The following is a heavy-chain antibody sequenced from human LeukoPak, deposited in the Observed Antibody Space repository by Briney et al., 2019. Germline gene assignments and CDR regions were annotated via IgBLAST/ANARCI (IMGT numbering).Heavy chain of an antibody. CDR3: ARASTVTTWSLGY. J-gene: IGHJ4*02. Sequence: NPSETLSLTCIVSGGSISNYHWSWIRQPPGKGLEWIGCVSYTGSTNCNPSLKSRVTMSVDTSKNQFSLNLSSVTAADTAMYYCARASTVTTWSLGYWGQGILVTVSS. CDR1: GGSISNYH. CDR2: VSYTGST. V-gene: IGHV4-59*01. D-gene: IGHD4-17*01.